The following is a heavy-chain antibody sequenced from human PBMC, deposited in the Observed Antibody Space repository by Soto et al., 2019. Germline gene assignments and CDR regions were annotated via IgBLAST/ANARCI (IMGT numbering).Heavy chain of an antibody. CDR1: GFIFKNYA. J-gene: IGHJ4*02. CDR3: TKSSGGSSSVGMDY. D-gene: IGHD6-6*01. Sequence: QVQLVESGGGVVQPWRSLRLSCAGSGFIFKNYALNWVRQAPGKGLEWVASITRDGYNKYYADSVKGRFTISRDNSRDTLSLQMTALTIEDSSVYYCTKSSGGSSSVGMDYWGQGTRVTVSS. CDR2: ITRDGYNK. V-gene: IGHV3-30*04.